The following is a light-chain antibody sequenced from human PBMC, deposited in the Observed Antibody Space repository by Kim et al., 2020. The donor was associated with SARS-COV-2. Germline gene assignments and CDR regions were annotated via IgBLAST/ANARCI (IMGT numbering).Light chain of an antibody. CDR2: WDD. V-gene: IGLV1-47*01. Sequence: PRQQGNHTRSGRIPKHQKNYAPWFQQPPRMAPKPPPLWDDPPPSGVPGRFLGSKSGASASLAISGLRFEEEADYFCAAWDDTRGWVFGGGTQLTVL. J-gene: IGLJ3*02. CDR1: IPKHQKNY. CDR3: AAWDDTRGWV.